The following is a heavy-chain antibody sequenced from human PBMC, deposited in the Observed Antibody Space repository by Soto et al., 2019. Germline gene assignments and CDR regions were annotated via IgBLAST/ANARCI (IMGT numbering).Heavy chain of an antibody. J-gene: IGHJ4*02. CDR3: VNRRASSPSDK. CDR1: GFSLSTFGMG. CDR2: IYWNDDK. V-gene: IGHV2-5*01. Sequence: QITLKESGPTLVKPTQTLTLTCTFSGFSLSTFGMGVAWIRQPPGKAMEWLALIYWNDDKRYTPSLKSRLTIPQDASKNLVVLKMTNMDAVDTATYYCVNRRASSPSDKWGQGTLVTVSS. D-gene: IGHD2-2*01.